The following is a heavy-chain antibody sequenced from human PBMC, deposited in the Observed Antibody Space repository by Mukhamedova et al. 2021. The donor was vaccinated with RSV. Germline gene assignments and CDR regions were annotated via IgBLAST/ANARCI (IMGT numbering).Heavy chain of an antibody. CDR3: TTSAGGYCSSTSCLWYLDV. CDR2: GGTT. V-gene: IGHV3-15*01. J-gene: IGHJ2*01. D-gene: IGHD2-2*01. Sequence: GGTTDYAAPLKDRFTISRDDSKTTLYLQMNSLKIEDTAVYYCTTSAGGYCSSTSCLWYLDVWGRGTQVAGSS.